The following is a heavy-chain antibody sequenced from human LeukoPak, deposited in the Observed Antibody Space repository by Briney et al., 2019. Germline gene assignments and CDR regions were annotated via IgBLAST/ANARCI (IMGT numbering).Heavy chain of an antibody. J-gene: IGHJ1*01. Sequence: GGSLRLSCAASGFTFSSYGMHWVRQAPGKGLEWVAVISYDGSNKYYADSVKGRFTISRDNSKSTLYLQMNSLRAEDTAVYYCAKDMVRGVIILGTEYFQHWGQGTLVTVSS. D-gene: IGHD3-10*01. CDR1: GFTFSSYG. V-gene: IGHV3-30*18. CDR3: AKDMVRGVIILGTEYFQH. CDR2: ISYDGSNK.